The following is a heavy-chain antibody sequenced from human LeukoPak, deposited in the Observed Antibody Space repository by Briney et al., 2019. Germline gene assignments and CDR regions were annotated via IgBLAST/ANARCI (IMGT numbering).Heavy chain of an antibody. CDR2: ISYDGSNK. CDR1: GFTFSYYG. D-gene: IGHD6-19*01. V-gene: IGHV3-30*18. J-gene: IGHJ3*02. Sequence: PGGSLRLSCAASGFTFSYYGLHWVREGPGKGLEWVAVISYDGSNKYYAVSVKGRFTISRDNSKNTLYLQMNSLRAEDTAVYYCAKQCGGSDWFDAFDIWGQGTMVTVSS. CDR3: AKQCGGSDWFDAFDI.